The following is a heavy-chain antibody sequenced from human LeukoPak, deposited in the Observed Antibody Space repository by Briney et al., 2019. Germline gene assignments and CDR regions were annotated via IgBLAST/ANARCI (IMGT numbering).Heavy chain of an antibody. J-gene: IGHJ6*02. V-gene: IGHV1-69*04. CDR1: GGTFSSYA. CDR3: ARASSGWYLHYYYGMDV. Sequence: GASVKVSCKASGGTFSSYAISWVRQAPGQGLEWMGRIIPIFGIANYAQKFQGRVTITADKSTSTAYMELSSLRSEDTAVYYCARASSGWYLHYYYGMDVWGQGTTVTVSS. CDR2: IIPIFGIA. D-gene: IGHD6-19*01.